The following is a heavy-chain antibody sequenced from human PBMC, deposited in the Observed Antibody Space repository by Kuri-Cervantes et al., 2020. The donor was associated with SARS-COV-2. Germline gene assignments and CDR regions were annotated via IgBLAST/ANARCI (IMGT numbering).Heavy chain of an antibody. J-gene: IGHJ2*01. CDR1: GGSISSGGFY. Sequence: SETLSLTCTVSGGSISSGGFYWGLIRQHPGKGLEWIAYIYYSGGTYYNPSLKRRVIISVDTSKNQFSLKLSSVTAAYTAVYYCARRPEQLYWYFDLWGRGTLVTVSS. CDR3: ARRPEQLYWYFDL. CDR2: IYYSGGT. D-gene: IGHD5-18*01. V-gene: IGHV4-31*03.